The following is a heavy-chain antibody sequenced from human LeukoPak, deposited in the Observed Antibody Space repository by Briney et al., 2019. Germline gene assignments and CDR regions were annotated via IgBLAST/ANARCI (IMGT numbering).Heavy chain of an antibody. CDR2: IFTSGST. D-gene: IGHD5-24*01. CDR3: ARNGGDAYNTFDY. J-gene: IGHJ4*02. V-gene: IGHV4-4*09. Sequence: PAETLSLTCTVSGGSISSYYWIWIRQPPGKGLEWIGYIFTSGSTNYNPSLKSRVTISVDTSKNQFSLKLSSVTAADTAVYYCARNGGDAYNTFDYWGQGTLVTVSS. CDR1: GGSISSYY.